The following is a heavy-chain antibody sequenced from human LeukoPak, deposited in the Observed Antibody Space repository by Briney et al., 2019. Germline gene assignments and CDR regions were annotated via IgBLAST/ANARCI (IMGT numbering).Heavy chain of an antibody. CDR3: ATSSGAPGNM. V-gene: IGHV3-7*01. Sequence: GSLRLSCAVSGVYWMSWVRQAPGEGLEWVANINQDGSVIYYVDSVKGRFTISRDNAKNSLYLQMNSLRAEDTGVYYCATSSGAPGNMWGQGTLVTVSS. D-gene: IGHD2-8*02. CDR2: INQDGSVI. J-gene: IGHJ4*02. CDR1: GVYW.